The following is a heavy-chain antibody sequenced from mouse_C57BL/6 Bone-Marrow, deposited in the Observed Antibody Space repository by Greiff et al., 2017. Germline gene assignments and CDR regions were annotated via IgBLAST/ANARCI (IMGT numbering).Heavy chain of an antibody. Sequence: VQLQQSGAELVRPGASVKLSCKASGYTFTDYYINWVKQRPGQGLGWIARIYPGSGNTSYNEKFKGKATLTAEKSSSTAYMQLSSLTSEDSAVYFWARDGYIEYWSQGTTRTVSS. CDR1: GYTFTDYY. V-gene: IGHV1-76*01. CDR3: ARDGYIEY. J-gene: IGHJ2*01. CDR2: IYPGSGNT. D-gene: IGHD2-3*01.